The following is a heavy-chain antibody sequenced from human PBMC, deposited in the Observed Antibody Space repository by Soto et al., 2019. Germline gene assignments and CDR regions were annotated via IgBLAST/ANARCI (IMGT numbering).Heavy chain of an antibody. CDR3: ALEIIGRRFDS. V-gene: IGHV1-18*01. Sequence: QVQLVQSGPEVKRPGASVNVSCKASGYSFTNYGLSWLRQAPVQGLEWMGWINASNGNTVYAQKLQGRVTMTTDTSTSTAYMELRSLRSDDTAIYYCALEIIGRRFDSWGQGTLVTVSS. J-gene: IGHJ4*02. D-gene: IGHD3-3*01. CDR1: GYSFTNYG. CDR2: INASNGNT.